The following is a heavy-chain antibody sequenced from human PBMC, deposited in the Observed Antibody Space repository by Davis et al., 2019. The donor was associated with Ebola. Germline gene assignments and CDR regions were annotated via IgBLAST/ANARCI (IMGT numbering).Heavy chain of an antibody. CDR1: GFTFRSYA. V-gene: IGHV3-30-3*01. J-gene: IGHJ4*02. CDR3: ARMYSGSPEGGDY. Sequence: GESLKISCAASGFTFRSYAMHWVRPAPGKGLEWVAVISYDGSNKYYADSVKGRFTISRDNAKNSLYLQMSSLRAEDTAVYYCARMYSGSPEGGDYWGQGTLVIVSS. CDR2: ISYDGSNK. D-gene: IGHD1-26*01.